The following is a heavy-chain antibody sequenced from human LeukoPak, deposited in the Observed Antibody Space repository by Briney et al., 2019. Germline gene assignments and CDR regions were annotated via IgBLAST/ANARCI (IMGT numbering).Heavy chain of an antibody. V-gene: IGHV3-15*01. CDR2: IKSKTDGGTT. Sequence: GGSLRLSCAASGFTFSNAWMSWVRQAPGKGLEWVGRIKSKTDGGTTDYAAPVKGRFTISRDDSKNTLYLQMNSLKTEDTAVYYCTTSYYYGSGGYYIIGFDPWGQGTLVTVSS. CDR3: TTSYYYGSGGYYIIGFDP. D-gene: IGHD3-10*01. CDR1: GFTFSNAW. J-gene: IGHJ5*02.